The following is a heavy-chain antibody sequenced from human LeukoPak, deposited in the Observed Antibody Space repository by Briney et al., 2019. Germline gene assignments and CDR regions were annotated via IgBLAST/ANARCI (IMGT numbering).Heavy chain of an antibody. Sequence: GGSLRLSCAASGFTFSSYEMNWVRQAPGKGLEWVSYISSSGSTIYYADSVKGRFTISRDNAKNSLYLQMNSLRAEDTAVYYCARESNVDCVWGSYRYSAYFDYWGQGTLVTVSS. CDR3: ARESNVDCVWGSYRYSAYFDY. J-gene: IGHJ4*02. D-gene: IGHD3-16*02. V-gene: IGHV3-48*03. CDR2: ISSSGSTI. CDR1: GFTFSSYE.